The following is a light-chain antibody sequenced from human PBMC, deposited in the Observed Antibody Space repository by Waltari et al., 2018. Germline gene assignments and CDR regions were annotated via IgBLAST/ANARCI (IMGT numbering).Light chain of an antibody. CDR3: MQHTHWPPWT. V-gene: IGKV2-30*01. J-gene: IGKJ1*01. CDR1: VESERISS. Sequence: VESERISSDNRLHQRQGESPRRLINKGSTSEQRVPDRFSGSGSCTDVTLKISRVQPEDDGVYYCMQHTHWPPWTFGQGTKVELK. CDR2: KGS.